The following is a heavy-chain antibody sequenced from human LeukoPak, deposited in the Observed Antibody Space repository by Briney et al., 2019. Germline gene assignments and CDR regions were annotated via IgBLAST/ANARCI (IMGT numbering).Heavy chain of an antibody. D-gene: IGHD2-15*01. CDR3: ARTTEGYCRGRSCYSYYYYMDV. J-gene: IGHJ6*03. V-gene: IGHV4-34*01. CDR2: INHSRST. Sequence: SETLSLTCVLYGGSSSGYYWSWIRQPPGKGLEWIGEINHSRSTNYNPSLKSRVTMSVDTSKNQFSLKLSSVTAADTAVYYCARTTEGYCRGRSCYSYYYYMDVWGKGTTVTVSS. CDR1: GGSSSGYY.